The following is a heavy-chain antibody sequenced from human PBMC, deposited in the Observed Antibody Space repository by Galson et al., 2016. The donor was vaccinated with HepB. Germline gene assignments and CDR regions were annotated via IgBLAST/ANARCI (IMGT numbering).Heavy chain of an antibody. CDR3: ARQIVVVAAATRGVDWFDP. V-gene: IGHV4-39*01. Sequence: SETLSLTCTVSGGSIRSSHYYWGWIRQPPGKGLEWIGSIYYSGSTYYNPSLKSRVTMSVDTSKNLFSLKLNSVTAADTAVYYCARQIVVVAAATRGVDWFDPWGQGTLVTVSS. CDR2: IYYSGST. D-gene: IGHD2-15*01. J-gene: IGHJ5*02. CDR1: GGSIRSSHYY.